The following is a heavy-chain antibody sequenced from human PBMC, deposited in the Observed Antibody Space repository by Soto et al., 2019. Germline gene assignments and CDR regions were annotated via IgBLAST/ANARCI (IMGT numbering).Heavy chain of an antibody. CDR1: EFTFSSYG. Sequence: PGGSLRLSCAASEFTFSSYGMHWVRQAPGKGLEWVAVIWYDGSKKYYADSVKGRFTISRDNSKNTLYLQMNSLRAEDTAVYYCARSSGYYGDYYYGMDVWGQGTTVTVSS. CDR3: ARSSGYYGDYYYGMDV. CDR2: IWYDGSKK. D-gene: IGHD3-3*01. V-gene: IGHV3-33*01. J-gene: IGHJ6*02.